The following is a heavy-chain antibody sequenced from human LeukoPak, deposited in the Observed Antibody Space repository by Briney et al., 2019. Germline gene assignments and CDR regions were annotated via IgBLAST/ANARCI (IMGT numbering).Heavy chain of an antibody. D-gene: IGHD3-22*01. V-gene: IGHV3-66*01. CDR1: GFSDRSNY. CDR3: ARSSKYYYDSSGYYHDY. Sequence: GGSLRLSCAVSGFSDRSNYMSWVRQAPGKGLEWVSVIYSGGSTYYADSVKGRFTISRDNSKNTLYLQMNSLRAEDTAVYYCARSSKYYYDSSGYYHDYWGQGTLVTVSS. J-gene: IGHJ4*02. CDR2: IYSGGST.